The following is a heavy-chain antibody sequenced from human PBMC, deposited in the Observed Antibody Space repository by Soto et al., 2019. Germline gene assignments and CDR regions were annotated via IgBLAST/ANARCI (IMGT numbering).Heavy chain of an antibody. V-gene: IGHV2-5*02. CDR1: GFSLTTDRVG. CDR3: AHAYGGRSLY. J-gene: IGHJ4*02. CDR2: IYWDDSK. Sequence: KESGPTLVKPTQTLTLTCTFSGFSLTTDRVGVGWIRQPPGEALEWLAVIYWDDSKTYRPSLESRLTITKDTSKNQVALTMTNTDSLDTATYYCAHAYGGRSLYWGQGTLVTVSS. D-gene: IGHD1-26*01.